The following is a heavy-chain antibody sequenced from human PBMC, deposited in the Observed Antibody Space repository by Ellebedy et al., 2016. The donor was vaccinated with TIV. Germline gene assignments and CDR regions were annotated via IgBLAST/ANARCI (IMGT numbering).Heavy chain of an antibody. J-gene: IGHJ3*02. CDR2: ISYDGSNK. CDR1: GFTFSSYG. CDR3: AKESSRRFYIAVAGTANAFDI. Sequence: GESLKISXAASGFTFSSYGMHWVRQAPGKGPEWVAVISYDGSNKYYADSVKGRFTISRDNSKNTLYLQMNSLRAEDTAVYYCAKESSRRFYIAVAGTANAFDIWGQGTMVTVSS. D-gene: IGHD6-19*01. V-gene: IGHV3-30*18.